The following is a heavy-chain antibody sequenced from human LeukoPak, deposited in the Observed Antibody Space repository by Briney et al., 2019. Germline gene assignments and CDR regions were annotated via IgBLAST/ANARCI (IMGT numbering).Heavy chain of an antibody. Sequence: GGSLRLSCAASGFSFSGDYIHWVRQAPGKGLEYVSAISGNGVTTHYTNSVKGRFTISRDNSKNTVYLQMNSLRAEDTAVYYCARNRQEVYFDSWGQGALVTVSS. J-gene: IGHJ4*02. CDR2: ISGNGVTT. V-gene: IGHV3-64*01. CDR1: GFSFSGDY. CDR3: ARNRQEVYFDS. D-gene: IGHD2/OR15-2a*01.